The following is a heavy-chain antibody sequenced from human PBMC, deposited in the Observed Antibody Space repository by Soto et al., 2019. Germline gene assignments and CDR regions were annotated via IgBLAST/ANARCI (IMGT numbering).Heavy chain of an antibody. CDR1: GFTFSSYD. CDR2: IGTAGDT. J-gene: IGHJ3*02. Sequence: GGSLRLSCAASGFTFSSYDMHWVRQATGKGLEWVSAIGTAGDTYYPGSVKGRFTISRENAKNSLYLQMNSLRAGDTAVYYCARGRPDQLPYTDAFDIWGQGTLLTVSS. CDR3: ARGRPDQLPYTDAFDI. D-gene: IGHD2-2*01. V-gene: IGHV3-13*01.